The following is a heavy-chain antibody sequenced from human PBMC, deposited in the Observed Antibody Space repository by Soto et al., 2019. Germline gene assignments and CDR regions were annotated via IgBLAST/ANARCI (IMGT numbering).Heavy chain of an antibody. V-gene: IGHV1-18*01. Sequence: ASVKVSCKTSGYTFTTYGISWVRQAPGQGLEWMGWTSSNNGKTKYAQKFQGRVTMTTDKSTNTVHMELRSLRSGDTAVYYCARTSVAQTQDYFDYWGQGTLVTVPS. CDR3: ARTSVAQTQDYFDY. CDR1: GYTFTTYG. CDR2: TSSNNGKT. J-gene: IGHJ4*02. D-gene: IGHD5-12*01.